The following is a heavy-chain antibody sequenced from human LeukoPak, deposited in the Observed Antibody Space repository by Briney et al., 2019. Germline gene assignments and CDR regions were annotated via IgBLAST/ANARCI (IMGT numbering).Heavy chain of an antibody. CDR3: ARGPAAGTFDY. V-gene: IGHV4-4*02. Sequence: PSETLSLTCAVSGGSITSHNWWSWIRQPPGKGLEWIGEINHSGSTNYNPSLKSRVTISVGTSKNQFSLKLSSVTAADTAVYYCARGPAAGTFDYWGQGTLVTVSS. J-gene: IGHJ4*02. CDR1: GGSITSHNW. CDR2: INHSGST. D-gene: IGHD6-13*01.